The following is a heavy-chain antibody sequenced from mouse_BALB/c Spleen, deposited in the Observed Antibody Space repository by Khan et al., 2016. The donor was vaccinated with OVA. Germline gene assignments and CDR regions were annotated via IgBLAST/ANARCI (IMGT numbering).Heavy chain of an antibody. D-gene: IGHD2-14*01. J-gene: IGHJ3*01. Sequence: QVQLKESGAELARPGASVKMSCKASGYTFTSYTIHWIKKRPGQGLEWIGYINPSNGYTNYNQKFNDKATLTTDKSSTPAYLQLSSLTSDDSAVYNGVRDGAYHRNDGWFAFWGQGTLVTVSA. V-gene: IGHV1-4*01. CDR3: VRDGAYHRNDGWFAF. CDR2: INPSNGYT. CDR1: GYTFTSYT.